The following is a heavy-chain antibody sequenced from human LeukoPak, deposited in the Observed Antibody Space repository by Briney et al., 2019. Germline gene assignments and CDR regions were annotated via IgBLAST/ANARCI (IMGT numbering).Heavy chain of an antibody. D-gene: IGHD3-16*01. CDR2: ISYDGSNK. Sequence: GGSLRLSRAASGFTFSSYAMHWVRQAPGKGLEWVAVISYDGSNKYYADSVKGRFTISRDNSKNTLYLQMNSLRAEDTAVYYCAREESLERRGGFDYWGQGTLVTVSS. CDR1: GFTFSSYA. CDR3: AREESLERRGGFDY. J-gene: IGHJ4*02. V-gene: IGHV3-30*01.